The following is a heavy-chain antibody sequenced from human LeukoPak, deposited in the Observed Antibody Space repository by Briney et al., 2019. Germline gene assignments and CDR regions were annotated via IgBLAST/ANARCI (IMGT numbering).Heavy chain of an antibody. Sequence: SETLSLTCTVSGGXISSSSYYWGWIRQPPGKGLEWIGSIYYSGSTYYNPSLKSRVTISVDTSKNQFSLKLSSVTAADTAVYYCARLRIAAAGNNFDYWGQGTLVTVSS. CDR2: IYYSGST. D-gene: IGHD6-13*01. V-gene: IGHV4-39*01. CDR1: GGXISSSSYY. J-gene: IGHJ4*02. CDR3: ARLRIAAAGNNFDY.